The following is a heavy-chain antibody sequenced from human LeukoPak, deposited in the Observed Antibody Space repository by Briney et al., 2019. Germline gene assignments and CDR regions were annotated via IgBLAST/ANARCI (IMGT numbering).Heavy chain of an antibody. V-gene: IGHV3-30*18. D-gene: IGHD4-17*01. J-gene: IGHJ4*02. CDR1: GFTFNSYS. CDR2: ISNDATKK. CDR3: AKDMNTVTTTFDY. Sequence: LTGGSLRLSCAASGFTFNSYSMNWVRQAPGKGLEWVAVISNDATKKYYADSVKGRSTISRDNSENTLYLQMNSLRAEDTAVYYCAKDMNTVTTTFDYWGQGTLVTVSS.